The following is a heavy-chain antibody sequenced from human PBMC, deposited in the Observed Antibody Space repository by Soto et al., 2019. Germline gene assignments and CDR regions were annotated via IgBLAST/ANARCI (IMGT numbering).Heavy chain of an antibody. J-gene: IGHJ6*02. CDR2: ISSSSSYI. CDR1: GLTLYSSG. Sequence: PVRLLRHSCAASGLTLYSSGMNWVRQAPGKGLEWVSSISSSSSYIYYADSVKGRFTISRDNAKNSLYLQMNSLRAEDTAVYYCARDGADILTGYYYYYGMDVWGQGTTVTVSS. D-gene: IGHD3-9*01. V-gene: IGHV3-21*01. CDR3: ARDGADILTGYYYYYGMDV.